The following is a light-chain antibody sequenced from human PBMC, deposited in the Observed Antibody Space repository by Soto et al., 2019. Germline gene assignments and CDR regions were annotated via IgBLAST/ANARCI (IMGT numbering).Light chain of an antibody. Sequence: QAVVTQPPSASGTPGQRVTISCSGSSSNIGSNYVYSYQQLPGTAPKLLIYRNNQRPSGVPDRFSGSKSGTSASLAISGLRSEDEADYYCAAWDDSLSGWVFGGGTKLTVL. CDR3: AAWDDSLSGWV. J-gene: IGLJ3*02. V-gene: IGLV1-47*01. CDR2: RNN. CDR1: SSNIGSNY.